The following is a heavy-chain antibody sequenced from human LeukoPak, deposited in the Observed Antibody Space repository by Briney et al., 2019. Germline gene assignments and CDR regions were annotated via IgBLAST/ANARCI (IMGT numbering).Heavy chain of an antibody. CDR3: AKDLTRRYDPWSNKYSPREDYHGMDV. V-gene: IGHV3-30*18. Sequence: GRSLRLSCVVSGFTFSNYGMHWVRQAPGKGLEWVAIVSYDGSNKYYADSVKGRFTISRDNSKNTLYLQMNSLGAEDTAVYYCAKDLTRRYDPWSNKYSPREDYHGMDVWGQGTTVTVSS. CDR1: GFTFSNYG. D-gene: IGHD3-3*01. J-gene: IGHJ6*02. CDR2: VSYDGSNK.